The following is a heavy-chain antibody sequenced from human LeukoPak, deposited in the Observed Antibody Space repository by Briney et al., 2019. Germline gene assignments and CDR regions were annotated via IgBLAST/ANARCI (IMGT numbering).Heavy chain of an antibody. V-gene: IGHV4-59*01. CDR2: IYYSGST. Sequence: SETLSLTCTVSGGSISSYYWSWIRQPQGKGLEWIGYIYYSGSTNYNPSLKSRVTISVDTSKNQFSLKLSSVTAADTAVYYCARDLLLGYCSGGSCSDAFDIWGQGTMVTVSS. CDR1: GGSISSYY. CDR3: ARDLLLGYCSGGSCSDAFDI. J-gene: IGHJ3*02. D-gene: IGHD2-15*01.